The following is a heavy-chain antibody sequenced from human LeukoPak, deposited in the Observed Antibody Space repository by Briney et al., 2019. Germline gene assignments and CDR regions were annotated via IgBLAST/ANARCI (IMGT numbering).Heavy chain of an antibody. CDR3: ARNFNHFDY. D-gene: IGHD1-14*01. CDR1: GFTFNNYV. J-gene: IGHJ4*02. CDR2: ISASAAMT. V-gene: IGHV3-23*01. Sequence: GGSLRLSCEASGFTFNNYVMTWVRQAPGKGLERVSSISASAAMTYYADSVKGRFTVSRDNSNNRLYLQMNSLRAEDTAVYYCARNFNHFDYWGQGTLVTVSS.